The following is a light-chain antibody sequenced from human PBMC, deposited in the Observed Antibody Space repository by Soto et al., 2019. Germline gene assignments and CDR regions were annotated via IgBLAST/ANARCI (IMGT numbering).Light chain of an antibody. CDR2: STN. CDR1: SSNIGAGYD. V-gene: IGLV1-40*01. Sequence: QSVLTQPPSVSGAPGQRVTISCTGSSSNIGAGYDVHWYQQRPGTAPKLLIYSTNLRPSGVPDRFSGSKSGTSASLAISGLRAEDEGHYYCASWDVSLSGWVFGGGTKLTVL. CDR3: ASWDVSLSGWV. J-gene: IGLJ3*02.